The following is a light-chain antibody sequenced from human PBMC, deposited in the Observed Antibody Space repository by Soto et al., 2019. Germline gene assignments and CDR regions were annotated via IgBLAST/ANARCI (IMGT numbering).Light chain of an antibody. V-gene: IGKV1-5*03. Sequence: DIQMTQSPSTLSASVGDRVTITCRASQSVGNWLAWYQQKPGRAPKLLIYKASSLQSGVPSRFSGSGSGTEFTLTISSLQPDDFATYYCQQYNIKLWTFGQGTKVEIK. J-gene: IGKJ1*01. CDR2: KAS. CDR1: QSVGNW. CDR3: QQYNIKLWT.